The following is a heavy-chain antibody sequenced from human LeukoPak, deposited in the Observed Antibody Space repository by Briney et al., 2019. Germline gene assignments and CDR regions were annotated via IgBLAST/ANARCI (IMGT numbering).Heavy chain of an antibody. D-gene: IGHD3-16*01. Sequence: SETLSLTCTVSGGSISSYYWSWIRQSPGKRLEWIGFVYNSGSTTYNPSLESRVTISLDTPKNQFSLALTSVTAADTATYYCAKDSRRGSRASYFRLNDAFDVWGRGTPVIVSS. CDR2: VYNSGST. CDR1: GGSISSYY. CDR3: AKDSRRGSRASYFRLNDAFDV. J-gene: IGHJ3*01. V-gene: IGHV4-59*01.